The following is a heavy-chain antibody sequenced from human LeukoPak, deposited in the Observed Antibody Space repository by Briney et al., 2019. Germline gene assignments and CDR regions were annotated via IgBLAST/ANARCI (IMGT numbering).Heavy chain of an antibody. J-gene: IGHJ4*02. V-gene: IGHV3-48*03. CDR3: ASSSIQLWFFNY. CDR2: ISSSGSTI. CDR1: GFTFSSYE. Sequence: GGSLRLSCAASGFTFSSYEMNWVRQAPGKGLEWVSYISSSGSTIYYADSVKGRFTISRDNAKNSLYLQMNSLRAEDTAVYYCASSSIQLWFFNYWGQGTLVTVSS. D-gene: IGHD5-18*01.